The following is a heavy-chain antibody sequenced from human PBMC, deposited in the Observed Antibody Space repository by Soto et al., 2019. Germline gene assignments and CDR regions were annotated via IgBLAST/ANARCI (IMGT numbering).Heavy chain of an antibody. Sequence: SETLSLTCAVYGGSFSGYYWSWIRQPPGKGLEWIGEINHSGSTNYNPSLKSRVTISVDTSKNQFSLKLSSVTAADTAVYYCARGIGLRIAYYYYYMDVWGKGTTVTVSS. V-gene: IGHV4-34*01. CDR1: GGSFSGYY. D-gene: IGHD6-13*01. CDR2: INHSGST. CDR3: ARGIGLRIAYYYYYMDV. J-gene: IGHJ6*03.